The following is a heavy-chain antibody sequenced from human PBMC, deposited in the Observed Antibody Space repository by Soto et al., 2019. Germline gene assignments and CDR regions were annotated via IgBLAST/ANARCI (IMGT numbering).Heavy chain of an antibody. D-gene: IGHD3-9*01. CDR2: ISAYNGNT. V-gene: IGHV1-18*01. Sequence: QVQLVQSGAEVKKPGASVKVSCKASGYTFTSYGISWVRQAPGQGLEWMGWISAYNGNTNYAQKLQGRVTMTTDTSXSXXYMELRSLRSDDTAVYYCARVYYDILTGYFGGVDYWGQGTLVTVSS. CDR3: ARVYYDILTGYFGGVDY. J-gene: IGHJ4*02. CDR1: GYTFTSYG.